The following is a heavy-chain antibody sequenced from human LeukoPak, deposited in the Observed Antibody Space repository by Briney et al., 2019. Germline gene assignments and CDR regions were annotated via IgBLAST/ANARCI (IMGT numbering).Heavy chain of an antibody. D-gene: IGHD5-12*01. CDR1: GYTFTGYY. Sequence: ASVKVSCKASGYTFTGYYMHWVRQAPGQGLEWMGWINPNSGGTNYAQKSQGRVTMTRDTSISTAYMELSRLRSDDTAVYYCARAPPPPSGYVYNWYFDLWGRGTLVTVSS. V-gene: IGHV1-2*02. CDR3: ARAPPPPSGYVYNWYFDL. CDR2: INPNSGGT. J-gene: IGHJ2*01.